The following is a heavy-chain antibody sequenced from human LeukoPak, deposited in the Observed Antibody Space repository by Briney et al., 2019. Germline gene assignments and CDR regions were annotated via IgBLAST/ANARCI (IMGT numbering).Heavy chain of an antibody. CDR1: GYTFTDYY. V-gene: IGHV1-2*02. CDR3: ARTSIAQNAFDI. J-gene: IGHJ3*02. Sequence: ASVKVSCKASGYTFTDYYMHWVRQAPGQGPEWMGWINPNSGGTKYAQNFQGRITMTRDTSISTAYMEVSSLRSDDTAVFYCARTSIAQNAFDIWGQGTMVTVSS. D-gene: IGHD2-15*01. CDR2: INPNSGGT.